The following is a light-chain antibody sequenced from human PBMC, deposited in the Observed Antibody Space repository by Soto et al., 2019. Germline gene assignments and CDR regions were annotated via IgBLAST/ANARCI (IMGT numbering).Light chain of an antibody. Sequence: QLVLTQSPSASASLGASVKLTCTLSSGHSTYAIAWHQQQPEKGPRYLMKLNSAGSHSKGDGIPDRFSGSSSGAERYLTISGLLSEDEADYYCQTWGTGPWVFGGGTKLTVL. CDR1: SGHSTYA. V-gene: IGLV4-69*01. J-gene: IGLJ3*02. CDR3: QTWGTGPWV. CDR2: LNSAGSH.